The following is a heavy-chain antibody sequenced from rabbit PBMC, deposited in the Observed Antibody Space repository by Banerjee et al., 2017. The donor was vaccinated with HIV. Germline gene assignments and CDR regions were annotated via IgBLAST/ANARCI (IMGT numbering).Heavy chain of an antibody. Sequence: EESGGDLVQPEGSLALTCKASGFTISSTYWICWVRQAPGKGLEWIACIGTTSTNVLYYATWAKGRFTISKASSTTVTLQMTSLTAADTATYFCARDLPYAMWGPGTLVTVS. V-gene: IGHV1S45*01. CDR2: IGTTSTNVL. CDR1: GFTISSTYW. J-gene: IGHJ6*01. CDR3: ARDLPYAM. D-gene: IGHD3-3*01.